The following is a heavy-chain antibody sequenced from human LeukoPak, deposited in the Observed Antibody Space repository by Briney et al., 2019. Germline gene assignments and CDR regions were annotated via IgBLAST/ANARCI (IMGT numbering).Heavy chain of an antibody. D-gene: IGHD3-22*01. CDR3: ARVRDYYYDSSGYYYFDY. Sequence: SVKVSCKASGGTFSSYAISWVRQAPGQGLEWMGGIIPIFGTANYAQKFQGRVTITADESTSTAYMELSSLRSEDTAVYYCARVRDYYYDSSGYYYFDYWGQGTLVTVSS. V-gene: IGHV1-69*13. CDR2: IIPIFGTA. CDR1: GGTFSSYA. J-gene: IGHJ4*02.